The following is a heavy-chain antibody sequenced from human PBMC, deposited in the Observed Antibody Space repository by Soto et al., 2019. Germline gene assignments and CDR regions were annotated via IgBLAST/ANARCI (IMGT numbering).Heavy chain of an antibody. J-gene: IGHJ4*02. CDR2: ISVTPGIT. Sequence: EMQLLESGGGLVQPGGSLRLSCAASGFTMSTYSVTWVRQDPGKGLEWVSGISVTPGITFYADSVKSRFTIARDSSKNAVYLQMNSVRAEDTAMYFCSKWSGYGELWGQGTLVTVSS. V-gene: IGHV3-23*01. CDR3: SKWSGYGEL. CDR1: GFTMSTYS. D-gene: IGHD4-17*01.